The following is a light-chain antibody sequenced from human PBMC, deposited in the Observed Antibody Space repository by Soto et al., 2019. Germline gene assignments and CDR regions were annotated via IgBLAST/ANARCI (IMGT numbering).Light chain of an antibody. J-gene: IGKJ4*01. CDR2: RAS. Sequence: ENVLTQSPGTLSLSPGERAALSCRASQSVTSSSLAWYQQKPGQAPRLLIFRASSRATGIPDRFSGSGSGTDFTLTISRLEPEDFAVYFCQQYDSSPPTFGGGTKVEIK. V-gene: IGKV3-20*01. CDR1: QSVTSSS. CDR3: QQYDSSPPT.